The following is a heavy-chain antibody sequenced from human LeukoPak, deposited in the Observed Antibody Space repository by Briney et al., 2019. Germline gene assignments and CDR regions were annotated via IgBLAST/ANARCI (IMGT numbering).Heavy chain of an antibody. V-gene: IGHV4-4*02. CDR2: MYLSGTV. CDR3: AGLVGRYSSGLYYYYFDY. CDR1: GDSINSLDL. D-gene: IGHD3-22*01. Sequence: KASETLSLTCTVSGDSINSLDLWSWVRQPPGKGLEWIGEMYLSGTVHSNPSVKSRVTISIDKSKNQFFLNLSSVTAADTAVYYCAGLVGRYSSGLYYYYFDYWGQGTLVTVSS. J-gene: IGHJ4*02.